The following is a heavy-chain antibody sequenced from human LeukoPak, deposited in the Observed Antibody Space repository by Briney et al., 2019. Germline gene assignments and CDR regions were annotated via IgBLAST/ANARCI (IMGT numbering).Heavy chain of an antibody. CDR3: ARGSYLTADY. J-gene: IGHJ4*02. CDR1: GYSFTSYW. D-gene: IGHD1-20*01. V-gene: IGHV5-10-1*01. CDR2: IDPSDSYT. Sequence: GESLRISCKGSGYSFTSYWISWVRQMPGKGLEWMGRIDPSDSYTNYSPSFQGHVTMSADKSIGTAYLQWSSLKASDTAIYYCARGSYLTADYWGQGTLVTVSS.